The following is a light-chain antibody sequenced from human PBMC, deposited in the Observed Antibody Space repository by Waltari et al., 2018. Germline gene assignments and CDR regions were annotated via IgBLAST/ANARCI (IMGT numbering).Light chain of an antibody. Sequence: EIVLTQSLATLSLSPGERATPSCRASQSVRTYLACYQHRPGQAPRLLIYDASNRATDVPARFSGSGSGTDFTLTISSLQPEDFAVYYCQERSNWPGGAFGGGTKVEIK. CDR2: DAS. J-gene: IGKJ4*01. CDR3: QERSNWPGGA. V-gene: IGKV3-11*01. CDR1: QSVRTY.